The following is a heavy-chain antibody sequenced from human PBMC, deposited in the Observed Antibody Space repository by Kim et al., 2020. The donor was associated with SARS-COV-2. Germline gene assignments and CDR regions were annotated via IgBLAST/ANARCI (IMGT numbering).Heavy chain of an antibody. J-gene: IGHJ6*02. Sequence: ADSARGRFTIARDNSKNTVELQVNSHRAEVTAVYYCAKRDPTIGYGMDGWGQGTTVTVSS. D-gene: IGHD3-10*01. V-gene: IGHV3-23*01. CDR3: AKRDPTIGYGMDG.